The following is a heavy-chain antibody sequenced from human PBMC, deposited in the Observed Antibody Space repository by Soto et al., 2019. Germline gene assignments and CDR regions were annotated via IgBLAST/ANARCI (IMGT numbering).Heavy chain of an antibody. J-gene: IGHJ4*02. CDR2: ISGSGGST. V-gene: IGHV3-23*01. CDR1: GFTFSSYA. CDR3: AKSGGGNRFLEWLLYLDY. D-gene: IGHD3-3*01. Sequence: EVQLLESGGGLVQPGGSLRLSCAASGFTFSSYAMSWVRQAPGKGLEWVSAISGSGGSTYYADSVKGPFTISRDNSKNTLYLQMNRLRAEDTAVYYCAKSGGGNRFLEWLLYLDYWGQGTLVTVSS.